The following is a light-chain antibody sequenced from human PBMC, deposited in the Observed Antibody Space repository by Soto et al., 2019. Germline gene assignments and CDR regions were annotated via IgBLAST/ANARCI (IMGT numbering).Light chain of an antibody. CDR1: QSVSSNY. CDR3: QQYGSSPWT. V-gene: IGKV3-20*01. J-gene: IGKJ1*01. Sequence: VLTQSPGTLSLSPGERATLSCRASQSVSSNYLAWYQQRPGQAPRLLIYAASSRATGIPDRFSGSGSGTDFTLTISRLEPEDFAVYYCQQYGSSPWTFGKGTKVDIK. CDR2: AAS.